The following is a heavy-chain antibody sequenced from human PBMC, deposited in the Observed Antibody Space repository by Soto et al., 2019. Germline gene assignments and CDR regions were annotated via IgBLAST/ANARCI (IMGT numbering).Heavy chain of an antibody. V-gene: IGHV3-21*01. D-gene: IGHD3-22*01. CDR1: GFTFSLYS. CDR3: VRARSTDSRPDY. Sequence: GGSLRLSCAASGFTFSLYSMIWVRQSPGKGLEWVSSLTSSSTYIYYADSLKGRFTISRDNAKNSLYLQMDSLRAEDTATYYCVRARSTDSRPDYWGRGTLVTVSS. J-gene: IGHJ4*02. CDR2: LTSSSTYI.